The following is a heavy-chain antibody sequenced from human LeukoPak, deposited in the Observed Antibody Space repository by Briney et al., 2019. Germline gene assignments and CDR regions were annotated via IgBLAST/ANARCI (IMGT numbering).Heavy chain of an antibody. CDR2: VYYTGTT. CDR3: ARRAVVAAAVSYFDY. J-gene: IGHJ4*02. D-gene: IGHD2-2*01. V-gene: IGHV4-39*01. CDR1: GGPISNRTCY. Sequence: SETLSLTCSVSGGPISNRTCYWGWIRQPPGKGLEWIGGVYYTGTTYYSPSLNSRVTVSIDTSNKQFSLRLTSVTAADTAVYHCARRAVVAAAVSYFDYWGQGILVTVSS.